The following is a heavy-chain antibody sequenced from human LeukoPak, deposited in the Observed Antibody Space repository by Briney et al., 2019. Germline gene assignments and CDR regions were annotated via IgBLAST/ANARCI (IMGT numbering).Heavy chain of an antibody. CDR3: ARDLSGQMGPLGY. D-gene: IGHD2-15*01. CDR2: IYSGGST. V-gene: IGHV3-66*02. Sequence: GGSLRLSCVASGFTITNNYMTWVRQAPGKGLEWVSVIYSGGSTHYADSVKGRFTISRDNSKNTLYLQMDSLRAEDTAVYYCARDLSGQMGPLGYWGQGTLVTVSS. CDR1: GFTITNNY. J-gene: IGHJ4*02.